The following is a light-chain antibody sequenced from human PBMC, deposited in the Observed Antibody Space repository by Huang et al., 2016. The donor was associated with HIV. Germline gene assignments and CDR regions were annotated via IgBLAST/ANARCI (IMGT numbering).Light chain of an antibody. Sequence: EVVLTQSPGTLSLSPGKRVALSCRASETISSNYLAWYQQSPGQAPRLLIYGASNRATGSPDRFSGSGSGTDFTLTISKLEPEDSAVYYCQQYGTSPLTFGQGTRVEIK. CDR3: QQYGTSPLT. V-gene: IGKV3-20*01. J-gene: IGKJ1*01. CDR2: GAS. CDR1: ETISSNY.